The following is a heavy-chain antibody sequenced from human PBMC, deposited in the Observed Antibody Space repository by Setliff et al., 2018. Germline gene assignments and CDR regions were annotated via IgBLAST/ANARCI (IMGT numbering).Heavy chain of an antibody. Sequence: SVKVSCKASGGTFSSYAISWVRQAPGQGLEWMGGIIPILGIANYAQKFQGRVTMTRNTSISTAYMELSSLRSEDTAVYYCARGRAFYYDSSGYFDYWGQGTLVTVSS. D-gene: IGHD3-22*01. CDR3: ARGRAFYYDSSGYFDY. CDR1: GGTFSSYA. J-gene: IGHJ4*02. CDR2: IIPILGIA. V-gene: IGHV1-69*10.